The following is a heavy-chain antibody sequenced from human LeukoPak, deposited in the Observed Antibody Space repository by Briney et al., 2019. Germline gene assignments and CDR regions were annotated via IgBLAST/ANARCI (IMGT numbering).Heavy chain of an antibody. CDR2: INHSGST. V-gene: IGHV4-34*01. CDR3: ASWTSDAFDI. D-gene: IGHD1-1*01. Sequence: SETLSLTCAVYGGSFSGYYWSWIRQPPGKGLEWIGEINHSGSTNYNPPLKSRVTISVDTSKNQFSLKLSSVTAADTAVYYCASWTSDAFDIWGQGTMVTVSS. CDR1: GGSFSGYY. J-gene: IGHJ3*02.